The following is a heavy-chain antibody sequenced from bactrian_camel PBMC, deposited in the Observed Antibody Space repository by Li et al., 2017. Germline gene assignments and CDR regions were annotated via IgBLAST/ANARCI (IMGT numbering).Heavy chain of an antibody. Sequence: HVQLVESGGGVVQPGGSLKLSCVSSGYINSMCGMGWYRQAPGKERELVSSVRSDKTTTYADSVKGRFTISQDNAKNALYLQMNSLKIEDTAVYYCAVGGFSRACPGRYWGQETQVTVS. CDR3: AVGGFSRACPGRY. CDR1: GYINSMCG. V-gene: IGHV3S53*01. CDR2: VRSDKTT. J-gene: IGHJ4*01.